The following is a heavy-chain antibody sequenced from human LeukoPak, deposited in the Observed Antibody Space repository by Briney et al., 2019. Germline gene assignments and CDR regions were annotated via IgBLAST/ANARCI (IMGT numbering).Heavy chain of an antibody. D-gene: IGHD3-10*01. CDR1: GFTFSSYA. V-gene: IGHV3-23*01. CDR2: ISGSGGST. Sequence: GSLRLSCAASGFTFSSYAMSWVRQAPGKGLEWVSAISGSGGSTHYADSVKGRFTISRDNSKNTLYLQMNSLRAEDTAVYYCARGHYYGSGSYDYYFDYWGQGTLVTVSS. CDR3: ARGHYYGSGSYDYYFDY. J-gene: IGHJ4*02.